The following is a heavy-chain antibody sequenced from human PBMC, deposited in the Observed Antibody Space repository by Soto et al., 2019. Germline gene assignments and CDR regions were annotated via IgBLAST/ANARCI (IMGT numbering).Heavy chain of an antibody. CDR3: ARDPPTYGDFLFDY. CDR2: IYYDGSNK. Sequence: QVQLVESGGGVVQPGRSLRLSCAASGFTFSSYGMHWVRQAPGKGQEWVAMIYYDGSNKYYADSVKGRFTISRDNSKNTLFLQMDSLTAEDTAVYYCARDPPTYGDFLFDYWGQGTLVTVSS. D-gene: IGHD4-17*01. CDR1: GFTFSSYG. V-gene: IGHV3-33*01. J-gene: IGHJ4*02.